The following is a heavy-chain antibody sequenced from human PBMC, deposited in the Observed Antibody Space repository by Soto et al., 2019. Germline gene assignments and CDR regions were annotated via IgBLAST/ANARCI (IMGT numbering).Heavy chain of an antibody. V-gene: IGHV1-69*17. CDR1: GLTYSSHV. CDR2: IIPLFGIP. D-gene: IGHD2-15*01. J-gene: IGHJ5*02. Sequence: QVQLVQSGPEVKRPGSSVKVSCEASGLTYSSHVISWVRQAPGQGLEWMGGIIPLFGIPNYAQKFQGRLTITADKSTSTADMELSSLRSEDTAVYYCARGVVDTNVVFKWFDPWGQGTLVTVSS. CDR3: ARGVVDTNVVFKWFDP.